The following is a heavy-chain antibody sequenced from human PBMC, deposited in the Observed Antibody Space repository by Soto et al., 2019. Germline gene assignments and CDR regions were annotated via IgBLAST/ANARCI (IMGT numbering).Heavy chain of an antibody. J-gene: IGHJ4*02. Sequence: EVQLLESGGGLVQPGGSLRVSCAASGFTFTSHVMSWVRQAPGKGLEWVSAITGSSGDTYHAESVKGRFTISRDNSKNTLHLQMNSLRTDDTAVYYCARGSANSRPYYFDYWGRGTLVTVSS. CDR1: GFTFTSHV. CDR3: ARGSANSRPYYFDY. D-gene: IGHD6-13*01. V-gene: IGHV3-23*01. CDR2: ITGSSGDT.